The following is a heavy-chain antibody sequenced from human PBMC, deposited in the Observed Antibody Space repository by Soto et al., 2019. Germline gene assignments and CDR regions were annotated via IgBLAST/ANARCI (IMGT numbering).Heavy chain of an antibody. J-gene: IGHJ2*01. D-gene: IGHD1-26*01. CDR2: IIPIFGTA. CDR3: ARAAERGATHPVPVGWYFDL. Sequence: QVQLVQSGAEVKKPGSSVKVSCKASGGTFSSYAISWVRQAPGQGLEWMGGIIPIFGTANYAQKFQGRVTLTADECTSTAYMELSSLRCQDTAVYYCARAAERGATHPVPVGWYFDLWGRGTLVTVSS. CDR1: GGTFSSYA. V-gene: IGHV1-69*01.